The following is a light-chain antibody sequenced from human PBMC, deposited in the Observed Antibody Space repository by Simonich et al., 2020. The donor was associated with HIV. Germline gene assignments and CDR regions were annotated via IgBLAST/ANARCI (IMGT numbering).Light chain of an antibody. Sequence: EIVMTQSPATLSLSPGERATLSCRASQRVGSNFAWYHQKPGQAPRLLIYGASTRATGIPARVSGRGSGTEFTLTISSMQSEDFAVYYCQQYNNWPPWTFGQGTKVEIK. J-gene: IGKJ1*01. V-gene: IGKV3-15*01. CDR1: QRVGSN. CDR3: QQYNNWPPWT. CDR2: GAS.